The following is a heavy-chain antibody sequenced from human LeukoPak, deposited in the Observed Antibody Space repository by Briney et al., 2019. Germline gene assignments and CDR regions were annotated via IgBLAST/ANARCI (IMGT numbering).Heavy chain of an antibody. V-gene: IGHV3-48*01. CDR2: ITSSTNT. J-gene: IGHJ3*02. CDR1: GVIFSSYG. Sequence: PGGSLRLSCAASGVIFSSYGMHWVRQAPGKGLEWVSYITSSTNTFYADSVRGRFTISRDNAKNSLHLQMSSLRAEDTAVYYCARGLRSWGSGNGAFDIWGQGTTVTVSS. CDR3: ARGLRSWGSGNGAFDI. D-gene: IGHD7-27*01.